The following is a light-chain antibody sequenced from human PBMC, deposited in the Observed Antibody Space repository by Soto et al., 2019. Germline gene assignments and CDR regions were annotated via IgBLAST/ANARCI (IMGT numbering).Light chain of an antibody. Sequence: EIVLTQSPGTLSLSPGERATLSCRASQSINNRYLAWYQQKPGQAPRLLIYGASSRATGIPDRFSGSGSGTDFTLTISRLEPEDFAVYYCHQYGSSPLYTFGQGTKLEIK. J-gene: IGKJ2*01. CDR1: QSINNRY. CDR2: GAS. V-gene: IGKV3-20*01. CDR3: HQYGSSPLYT.